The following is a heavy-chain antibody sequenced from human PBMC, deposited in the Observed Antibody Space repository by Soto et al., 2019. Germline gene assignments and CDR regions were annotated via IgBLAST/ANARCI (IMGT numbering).Heavy chain of an antibody. CDR2: IHVANGNT. CDR1: GYSFTDYA. CDR3: ARENYYGSVNYFLRGHGMDV. J-gene: IGHJ6*02. V-gene: IGHV1-3*01. D-gene: IGHD3-10*01. Sequence: VQLVQSGAEVKKPGASVKVSCKASGYSFTDYAIHWVRQAPGQGPGWMGWIHVANGNTKYAQKFKGRVTISRDTSATKTYREMSSLRSEDTAVYYCARENYYGSVNYFLRGHGMDVWGQGTTVTVSS.